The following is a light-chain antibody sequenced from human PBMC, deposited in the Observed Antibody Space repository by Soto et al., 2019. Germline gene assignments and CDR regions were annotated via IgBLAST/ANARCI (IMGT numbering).Light chain of an antibody. J-gene: IGKJ1*01. CDR1: QTISSW. Sequence: IRVHQSPSTLSGSVGDRVTIPCRASQTISSWLAWYPQKPGKAPKLLIYKASTLTSGVPSRFACSEAGPACTRPISCLRPDDVKTYGCQHYNCYSEAFGQVAKA. CDR3: QHYNCYSEA. CDR2: KAS. V-gene: IGKV1-5*03.